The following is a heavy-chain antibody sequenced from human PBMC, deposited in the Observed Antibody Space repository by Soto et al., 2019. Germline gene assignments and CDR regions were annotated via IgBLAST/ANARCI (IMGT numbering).Heavy chain of an antibody. CDR3: AHSRCGGDCLRSYSSHYYYGMDV. V-gene: IGHV2-5*02. D-gene: IGHD2-21*02. CDR2: IYWDDDK. Sequence: QITLKESGPTLVKPTQTLTLTCTFSGFSLSTGGVGVGWIRQPPGKALEWLALIYWDDDKRYSPSLKSRLTVTKDTSKNQVVLKMSNMDPVDTATYYCAHSRCGGDCLRSYSSHYYYGMDVWGQGTTVTVSS. J-gene: IGHJ6*02. CDR1: GFSLSTGGVG.